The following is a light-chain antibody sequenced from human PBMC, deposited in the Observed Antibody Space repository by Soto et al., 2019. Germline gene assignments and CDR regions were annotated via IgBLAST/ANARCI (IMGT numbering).Light chain of an antibody. Sequence: DVVMTQSPLSLPVTLGQSASISCRSSQSLVFSDGSTFLSWFQQRPGQSPRRLIYKVSNRDSGVPDRFSGSVSGTDFILKISRVEAEDVGVYYCMQGPHWLYTFGQGTKLEIK. CDR2: KVS. CDR1: QSLVFSDGSTF. J-gene: IGKJ2*01. CDR3: MQGPHWLYT. V-gene: IGKV2-30*01.